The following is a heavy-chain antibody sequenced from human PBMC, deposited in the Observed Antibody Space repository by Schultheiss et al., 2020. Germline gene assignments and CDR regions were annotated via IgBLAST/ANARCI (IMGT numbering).Heavy chain of an antibody. D-gene: IGHD3-10*01. CDR3: ARMGSGSQAFDF. V-gene: IGHV4-34*01. Sequence: SETLSLTCAVYGGSFSGYYWSWIRQPPGKGLEWIGEINHSGSTNYNPSLKSRVTISVDTSKNQFSLKLSSVTAADTAVYYCARMGSGSQAFDFWGQGTLVTVSS. CDR1: GGSFSGYY. J-gene: IGHJ4*02. CDR2: INHSGST.